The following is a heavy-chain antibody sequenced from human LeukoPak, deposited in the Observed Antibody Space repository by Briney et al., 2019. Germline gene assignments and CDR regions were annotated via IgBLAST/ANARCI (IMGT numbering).Heavy chain of an antibody. CDR1: GFTFSSCS. V-gene: IGHV3-21*01. Sequence: GGSLRLSCAASGFTFSSCSMNWVRQAPGKGLEWVSSISSSDSYIYYADSVKGRFSISRDNAKNSLYLQMNSLRAEDTAVYYCAAMIRGLISFDYWGQGTLVTVSS. CDR2: ISSSDSYI. CDR3: AAMIRGLISFDY. J-gene: IGHJ4*02. D-gene: IGHD3-10*01.